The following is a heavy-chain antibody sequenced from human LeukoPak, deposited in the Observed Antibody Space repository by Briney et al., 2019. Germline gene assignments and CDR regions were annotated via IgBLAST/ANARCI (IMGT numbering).Heavy chain of an antibody. D-gene: IGHD3-10*01. J-gene: IGHJ4*02. CDR3: ARDSYYYGSGSFDY. Sequence: SVKVSCKASGGTFSSYAISWVRQAPGQGLEWMGRIIPILGIANYAQRFQGRVTITADKSTSTAYMELSSLRSEDTAVYYCARDSYYYGSGSFDYWGQGTLVTVSS. CDR1: GGTFSSYA. V-gene: IGHV1-69*04. CDR2: IIPILGIA.